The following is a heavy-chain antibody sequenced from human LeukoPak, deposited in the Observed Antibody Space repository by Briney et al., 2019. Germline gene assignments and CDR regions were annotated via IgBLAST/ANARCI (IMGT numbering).Heavy chain of an antibody. Sequence: GGSLRLSCVASGFTFNTFWMNRVRQAPGKGLEWVSYISSSTSTIYYADSVKGRFTISRNNAKNSLYLQMNSLGAEDTAVYYCARVLPYDYINRFDRWGQGTLVTVSS. CDR1: GFTFNTFW. CDR2: ISSSTSTI. CDR3: ARVLPYDYINRFDR. V-gene: IGHV3-48*01. J-gene: IGHJ5*02. D-gene: IGHD4-11*01.